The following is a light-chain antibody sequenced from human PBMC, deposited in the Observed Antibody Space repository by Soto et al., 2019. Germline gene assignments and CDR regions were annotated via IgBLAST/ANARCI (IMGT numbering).Light chain of an antibody. J-gene: IGKJ1*01. V-gene: IGKV3-15*01. Sequence: EIVMTQSPATLSVSPGERATLSCRASQSVSSKLAWYQQKPGQAPRLLIYGASTRATGIPARFSGSGSETEFTLTISSMQSEDFAVYYCQEYKYSKKFGQGTQVAIK. CDR1: QSVSSK. CDR3: QEYKYSKK. CDR2: GAS.